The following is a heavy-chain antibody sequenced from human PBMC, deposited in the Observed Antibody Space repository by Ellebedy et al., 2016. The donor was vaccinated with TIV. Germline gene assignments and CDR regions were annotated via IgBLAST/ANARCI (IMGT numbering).Heavy chain of an antibody. Sequence: SETLSLTXAISGGSFSAYSWSWIRQTPGKGLVWIGESTPSGYTNYNPSLKSRLTISIDTSTNQFSLNLTSVTAADTAVYYCARGGASRPGRATPLSRFDPWGQGTLVTVSS. CDR1: GGSFSAYS. CDR2: STPSGYT. CDR3: ARGGASRPGRATPLSRFDP. J-gene: IGHJ5*02. V-gene: IGHV4-34*01. D-gene: IGHD1-26*01.